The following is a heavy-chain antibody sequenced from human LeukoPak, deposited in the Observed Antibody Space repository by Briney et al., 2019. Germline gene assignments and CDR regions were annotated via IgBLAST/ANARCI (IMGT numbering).Heavy chain of an antibody. CDR3: ARDGSGSYMDY. D-gene: IGHD1-26*01. V-gene: IGHV3-21*01. J-gene: IGHJ4*02. CDR1: GFTFSSYS. CDR2: ISSSSYI. Sequence: GGSLRLSCAASGFTFSSYSMNWVRQAPGKGLEWVSSISSSSYIYYADSMKGRFTISRDNSKNTLYLQMNSLRAEDTAVYYCARDGSGSYMDYWGQGTLVTVSS.